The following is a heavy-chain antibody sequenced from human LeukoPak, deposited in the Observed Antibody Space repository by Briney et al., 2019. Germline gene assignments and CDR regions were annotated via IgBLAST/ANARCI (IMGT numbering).Heavy chain of an antibody. CDR2: IYYSGRT. CDR3: AICRKFHSDSSGYCNYFDY. D-gene: IGHD3-22*01. Sequence: PSETLSLTCSVSGSSISSSSDYWGWIRQPPGKGLEWIGSIYYSGRTYYNLSLKSRVTMPVDTSKNQFSLKLSSVTAADTAVYYCAICRKFHSDSSGYCNYFDYWGQGTLVTVSS. J-gene: IGHJ4*02. V-gene: IGHV4-39*01. CDR1: GSSISSSSDY.